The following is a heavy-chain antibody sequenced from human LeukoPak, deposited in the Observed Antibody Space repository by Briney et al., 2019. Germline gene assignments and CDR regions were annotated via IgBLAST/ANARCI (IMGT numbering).Heavy chain of an antibody. CDR2: ISASGDIT. Sequence: GGSLRLSCAASGFTFSSYAMGWVRQAPGKGLEWVAAISASGDITYYADSVKGRFTLSRDNSKNTLYLQMNSLRAEDTAVYYCAKTTMGAYYYYGMDVWGQGTTVTVSS. D-gene: IGHD1-26*01. CDR3: AKTTMGAYYYYGMDV. V-gene: IGHV3-23*01. J-gene: IGHJ6*02. CDR1: GFTFSSYA.